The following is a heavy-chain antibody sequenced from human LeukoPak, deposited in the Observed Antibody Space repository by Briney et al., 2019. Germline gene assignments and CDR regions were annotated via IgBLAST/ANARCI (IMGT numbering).Heavy chain of an antibody. CDR2: INSDGSST. Sequence: GESLKISCAASGFTFSSYWMHWVRQAPGKGLVWVSRINSDGSSTSYADSVKGRFTISRDNAKNTLYLQMNSLRAEDTAVYYCARARGAVAGTCWFDPWGQGTLVTVSS. D-gene: IGHD6-19*01. V-gene: IGHV3-74*01. CDR1: GFTFSSYW. J-gene: IGHJ5*02. CDR3: ARARGAVAGTCWFDP.